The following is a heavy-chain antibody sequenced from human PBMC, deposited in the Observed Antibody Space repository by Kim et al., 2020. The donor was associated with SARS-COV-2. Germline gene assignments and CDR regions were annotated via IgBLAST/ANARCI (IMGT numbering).Heavy chain of an antibody. CDR3: ARDLGSDNWGGYYYYGMDV. CDR1: GFTFSSYS. Sequence: GGSLRLSCAASGFTFSSYSMNWVRQAPGKGLEWVSSISSSSSYIYYADSVKGRFTISRDNAKNSLYLQMNSLRAEDTAVYYCARDLGSDNWGGYYYYGMDVWGQGTRVTVSS. V-gene: IGHV3-21*01. D-gene: IGHD7-27*01. J-gene: IGHJ6*02. CDR2: ISSSSSYI.